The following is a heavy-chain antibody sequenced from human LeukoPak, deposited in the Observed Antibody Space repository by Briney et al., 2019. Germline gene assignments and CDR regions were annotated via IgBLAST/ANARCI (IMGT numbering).Heavy chain of an antibody. D-gene: IGHD6-19*01. CDR3: AREWTYSSGWSAPGY. CDR1: EFTLSDYV. J-gene: IGHJ4*02. V-gene: IGHV3-30*04. Sequence: AGGSLRLSCAASEFTLSDYVMHWVRQPPGKGLEWVALMLYDGNKSYADSLKGRFTISRDSSKNTLYLQMSSLRAEDTALYYCAREWTYSSGWSAPGYWGQGTQVTVSS. CDR2: MLYDGNK.